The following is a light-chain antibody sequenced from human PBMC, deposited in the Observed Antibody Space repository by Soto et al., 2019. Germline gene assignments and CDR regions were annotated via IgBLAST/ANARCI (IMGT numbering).Light chain of an antibody. CDR3: SSFTGGSTSYV. CDR2: DVS. Sequence: QSALTRPASVSGSAGQSIAISCTGTSGDVGAYDFVSWHQQHPGKAPKLMIYDVSRRPSGVSDRFSGSKSGNTASLIISGLQAEDEADYYCSSFTGGSTSYVFGTGTKVTVL. J-gene: IGLJ1*01. V-gene: IGLV2-14*01. CDR1: SGDVGAYDF.